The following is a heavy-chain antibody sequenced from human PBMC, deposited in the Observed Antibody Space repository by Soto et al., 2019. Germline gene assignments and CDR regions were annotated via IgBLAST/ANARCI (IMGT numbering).Heavy chain of an antibody. CDR3: ALEQEIAETTHG. V-gene: IGHV3-21*01. CDR1: GFTFSSYS. CDR2: ISSSSSYI. D-gene: IGHD1-7*01. J-gene: IGHJ4*02. Sequence: GGSLRLSCAASGFTFSSYSMNWVRQAPGKGLEWVSSISSSSSYIYYADSVKGRFTISRDNAKNSLYLQMNSLRAEDTAVYYCALEQEIAETTHGWGQGTLVTVSS.